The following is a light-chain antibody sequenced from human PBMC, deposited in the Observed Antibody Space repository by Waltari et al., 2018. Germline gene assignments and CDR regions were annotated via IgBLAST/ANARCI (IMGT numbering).Light chain of an antibody. J-gene: IGLJ3*02. Sequence: QSALTQTPSVSRSPGQSITIPCPGRSSHVGVYNLVSWYQQHPGKAPELVVYEVIIRPSGVSNRFSGSKSGNTASLTISGLQAEDEADYYCCSYAGRNIWVFGGGTKLTVL. CDR3: CSYAGRNIWV. CDR2: EVI. V-gene: IGLV2-23*02. CDR1: SSHVGVYNL.